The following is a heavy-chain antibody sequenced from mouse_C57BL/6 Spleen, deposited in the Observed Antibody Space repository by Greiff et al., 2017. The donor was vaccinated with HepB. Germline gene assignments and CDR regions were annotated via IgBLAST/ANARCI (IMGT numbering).Heavy chain of an antibody. J-gene: IGHJ1*03. Sequence: QVQLQQSGPELVKPGASVKISCKASGYAFSSSWMNWVKQRPGKGLEWIGRIYPGDGDTNYNGKFKGKATLTADKSSSTAYMQLSSLTSEDSAVYFCARDDGYYVKYFDDWGKGTTVTVSS. CDR2: IYPGDGDT. V-gene: IGHV1-82*01. CDR3: ARDDGYYVKYFDD. D-gene: IGHD2-3*01. CDR1: GYAFSSSW.